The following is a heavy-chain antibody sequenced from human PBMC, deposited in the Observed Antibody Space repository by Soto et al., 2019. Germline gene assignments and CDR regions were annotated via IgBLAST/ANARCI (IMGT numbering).Heavy chain of an antibody. Sequence: GGSLRLSCAAFGFTFSSYAMHWVSPAPGKGLEWVAVITYDGSNKYYADSVKGRFTISRDNSKNTLYLQMNSLRAEDTAVYYCATHMTEMATIPIFDYWGQGTLVTVSS. CDR2: ITYDGSNK. D-gene: IGHD5-12*01. V-gene: IGHV3-30-3*01. CDR3: ATHMTEMATIPIFDY. J-gene: IGHJ4*02. CDR1: GFTFSSYA.